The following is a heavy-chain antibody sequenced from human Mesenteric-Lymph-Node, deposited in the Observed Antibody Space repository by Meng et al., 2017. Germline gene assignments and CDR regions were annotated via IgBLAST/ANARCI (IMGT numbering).Heavy chain of an antibody. CDR1: GFTFSSYE. CDR2: ISSSGSTI. CDR3: ARVNRIAAAGGDAFDI. D-gene: IGHD6-13*01. V-gene: IGHV3-48*03. J-gene: IGHJ3*02. Sequence: GESLKISCAASGFTFSSYEMNWVRQAPGKGLEWVSYISSSGSTIYYADSVKGRFTISRDNAKNSLYLQMNSLRAEDTAVYYCARVNRIAAAGGDAFDIWGQGTMVTVSS.